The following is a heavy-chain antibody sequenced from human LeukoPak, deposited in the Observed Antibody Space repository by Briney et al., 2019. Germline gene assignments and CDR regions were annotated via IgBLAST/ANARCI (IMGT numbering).Heavy chain of an antibody. D-gene: IGHD3-10*01. V-gene: IGHV1-2*02. CDR2: INPKNAGT. J-gene: IGHJ6*03. CDR3: ASALVRDTVGYYYYMDV. Sequence: WASVKVSCKASGYTFTGHYMHWVRQAPGQGLEWMGWINPKNAGTNFAQRFQGRVTMTRDTSISTAYMELSRLRSDDTAVYYCASALVRDTVGYYYYMDVWGKGTTVTISS. CDR1: GYTFTGHY.